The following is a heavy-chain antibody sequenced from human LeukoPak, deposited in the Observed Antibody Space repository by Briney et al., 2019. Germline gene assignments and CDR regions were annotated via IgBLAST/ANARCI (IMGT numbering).Heavy chain of an antibody. Sequence: GASVKVSCKASGYTFTSYYMHWVRQAPGQGLEWMGIINPSGGSTSYAQKFQGRVTMTRDTSTSTVYMELSSLRSEDTAVYYCARAGRDDYGGNPWYFDYWXXXTLVTVSS. CDR3: ARAGRDDYGGNPWYFDY. J-gene: IGHJ4*01. CDR1: GYTFTSYY. V-gene: IGHV1-46*01. CDR2: INPSGGST. D-gene: IGHD4-23*01.